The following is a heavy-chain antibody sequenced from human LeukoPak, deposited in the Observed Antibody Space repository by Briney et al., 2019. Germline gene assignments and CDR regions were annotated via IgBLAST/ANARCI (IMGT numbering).Heavy chain of an antibody. J-gene: IGHJ4*02. Sequence: GGSLRLSCAASGFTVSSNYMSRVRQAPGKGLEWVSVIYSGGSTYYADSVKGRFTISRDNSKNTLYLQTNSLRAEDTAVYYCARARYSSGSFDYWGQGTLVTVSS. D-gene: IGHD6-19*01. CDR2: IYSGGST. CDR3: ARARYSSGSFDY. CDR1: GFTVSSNY. V-gene: IGHV3-66*01.